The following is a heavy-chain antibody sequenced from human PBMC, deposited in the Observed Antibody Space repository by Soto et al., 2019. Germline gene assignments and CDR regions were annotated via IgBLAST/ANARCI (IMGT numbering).Heavy chain of an antibody. D-gene: IGHD1-26*01. Sequence: GSLRLSCAASGFTVSSNYMSWVRQAPGKGLEWVSVIYSGGSTYYADSVKGRFTISRDNSKNTVHLQMNSLRAEDTAVYYCAREWELPNYYGMDVWGQGTTVT. CDR3: AREWELPNYYGMDV. CDR1: GFTVSSNY. J-gene: IGHJ6*02. CDR2: IYSGGST. V-gene: IGHV3-53*01.